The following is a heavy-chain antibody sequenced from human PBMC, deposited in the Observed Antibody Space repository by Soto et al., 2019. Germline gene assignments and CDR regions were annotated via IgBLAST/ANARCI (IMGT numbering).Heavy chain of an antibody. CDR1: GVTFSSYG. CDR2: ISYDGSNK. D-gene: IGHD3-3*01. Sequence: GGSLRLSCAASGVTFSSYGMHWVRQAPGKGLEWVAVISYDGSNKYYADSVKGRFTISRDNSKNTLYLQMNSLRAEDTAVYYCAKDVLRFLEWLVFYGMDVWGQGTTVTVSS. V-gene: IGHV3-30*18. CDR3: AKDVLRFLEWLVFYGMDV. J-gene: IGHJ6*02.